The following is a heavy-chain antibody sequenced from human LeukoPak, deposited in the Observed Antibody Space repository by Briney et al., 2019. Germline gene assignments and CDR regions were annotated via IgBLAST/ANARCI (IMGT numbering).Heavy chain of an antibody. CDR2: IKQDGIEK. CDR1: GFSFRSHW. D-gene: IGHD1-26*01. CDR3: ARVKGYSGSFNRDFDY. Sequence: GSLRLSCAVSGFSFRSHWMSWVRQAPGKGPEWVANIKQDGIEKYYVDSVKGRFTISRDNAKNSLYLQMDSLRVEDTAVYYCARVKGYSGSFNRDFDYWGQGTLVTVSS. V-gene: IGHV3-7*01. J-gene: IGHJ4*02.